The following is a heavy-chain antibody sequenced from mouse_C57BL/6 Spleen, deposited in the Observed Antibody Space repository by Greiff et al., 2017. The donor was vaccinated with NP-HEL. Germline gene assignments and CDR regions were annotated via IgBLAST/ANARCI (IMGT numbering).Heavy chain of an antibody. CDR2: IDPSDSYT. J-gene: IGHJ1*03. V-gene: IGHV1-69*01. CDR3: ARSYYYGSSWYFDV. Sequence: QVQLQQPGAELVMPGASVKLSCKASGYTFTSYWMHWVKQRPGQGLEWIGEIDPSDSYTNYNQKFKGKSTLTVDKSSSTAYMQLSSLTSEDSAVYYCARSYYYGSSWYFDVWGTGTTVTVSS. CDR1: GYTFTSYW. D-gene: IGHD1-1*01.